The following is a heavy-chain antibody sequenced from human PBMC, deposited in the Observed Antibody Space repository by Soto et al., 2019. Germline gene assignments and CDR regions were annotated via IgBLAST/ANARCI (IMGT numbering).Heavy chain of an antibody. CDR3: AKGDGFILAV. Sequence: EVQVLATGGGLIQPGGSLRLSCAASGFTVNSHYMSWVRQAPGEGLQWVSITNTGGTTYYADSVKGRFTVSRDNSKNTLYLQMNSLRAEDTAVYYCAKGDGFILAVWGQGTTVGVSS. J-gene: IGHJ6*02. V-gene: IGHV3-53*02. CDR1: GFTVNSHY. CDR2: TNTGGTT. D-gene: IGHD1-26*01.